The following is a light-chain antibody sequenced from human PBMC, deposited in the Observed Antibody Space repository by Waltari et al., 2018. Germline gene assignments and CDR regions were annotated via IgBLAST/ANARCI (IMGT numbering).Light chain of an antibody. V-gene: IGKV3-20*01. CDR2: GAS. J-gene: IGKJ1*01. Sequence: TVLTQSPGTLSLSPGGRAPLSCRASQSVGRSLAWYQQKPGQAPRLLIYGASSSATGIPDRFSGSGSGTDFSLTISRLEPEDFAVYYCQHYVRLPATFGQGTKVEIK. CDR3: QHYVRLPAT. CDR1: QSVGRS.